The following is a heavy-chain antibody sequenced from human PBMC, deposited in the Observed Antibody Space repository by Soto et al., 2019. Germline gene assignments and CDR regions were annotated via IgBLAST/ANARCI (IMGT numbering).Heavy chain of an antibody. Sequence: GGSLRLSCAASGYTFTSYTMHWVRQAPGQRLEWMGWINGGNGNTKYSQNFQGRVTITRDTSASTAYMELTSLRSEDTAVYYCARGDWTFDYWGQGTLVTVSS. CDR1: GYTFTSYT. CDR3: ARGDWTFDY. D-gene: IGHD1-1*01. CDR2: INGGNGNT. J-gene: IGHJ4*02. V-gene: IGHV1-3*01.